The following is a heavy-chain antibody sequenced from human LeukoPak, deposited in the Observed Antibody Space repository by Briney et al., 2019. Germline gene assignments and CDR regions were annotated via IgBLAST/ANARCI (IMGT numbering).Heavy chain of an antibody. CDR2: ISYDGSNK. CDR3: ATGAKDNTDMVNSLGY. V-gene: IGHV3-30*04. CDR1: GVSFSSYD. Sequence: SGGSLRLSCAASGVSFSSYDMHWVRQAPGKGQEWVAVISYDGSNKYYADSVKGRFTLSRDNSKNTLYLQMNSLRAEDTAVYYCATGAKDNTDMVNSLGYWGQGTLVTVSP. J-gene: IGHJ4*02. D-gene: IGHD5-18*01.